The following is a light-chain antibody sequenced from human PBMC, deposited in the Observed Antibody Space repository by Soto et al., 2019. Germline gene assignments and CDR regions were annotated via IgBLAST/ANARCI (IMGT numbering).Light chain of an antibody. CDR2: DAS. CDR3: QHYYNWPRT. Sequence: EVVLTQSPCTLSLSAGERATLSWRASQSVSTYLAWYQQKTGQAPRLLIYDASNRATGIPARFSGSVYGTDFTLTISRLEPEDFAVYYCQHYYNWPRTFGQGTQVDIK. CDR1: QSVSTY. J-gene: IGKJ1*01. V-gene: IGKV3-11*01.